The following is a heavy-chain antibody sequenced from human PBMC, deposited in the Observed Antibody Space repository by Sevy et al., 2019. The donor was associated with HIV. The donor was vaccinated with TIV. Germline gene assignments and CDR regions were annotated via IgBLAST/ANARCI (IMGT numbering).Heavy chain of an antibody. D-gene: IGHD6-6*01. CDR3: AKDNRPATMSNSSYYYYGMDV. CDR1: GFSFGDYA. V-gene: IGHV3-9*01. Sequence: GGSLRLSCAASGFSFGDYAMHWVRQAPGKGLEWVSGISWNSVSLDYADSVKGRFTISRDNAKNSLFLQMNRLRSEDTALYYCAKDNRPATMSNSSYYYYGMDVLGQGTSVTVSS. J-gene: IGHJ6*02. CDR2: ISWNSVSL.